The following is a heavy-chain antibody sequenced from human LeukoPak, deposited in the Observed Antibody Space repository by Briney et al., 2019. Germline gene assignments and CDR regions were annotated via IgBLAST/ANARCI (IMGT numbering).Heavy chain of an antibody. D-gene: IGHD3-10*01. CDR1: GGSISSSNYY. Sequence: PSETLSLTCSVSGGSISSSNYYWGWIRQPPGKGLKWSGSIYYSGTTYYNPSLKSRVTISLDTSKNQFSLKLSSVTAADTAVYYCARHPRHPRGYFDYWGQGTLVTVSS. CDR2: IYYSGTT. V-gene: IGHV4-39*01. CDR3: ARHPRHPRGYFDY. J-gene: IGHJ4*02.